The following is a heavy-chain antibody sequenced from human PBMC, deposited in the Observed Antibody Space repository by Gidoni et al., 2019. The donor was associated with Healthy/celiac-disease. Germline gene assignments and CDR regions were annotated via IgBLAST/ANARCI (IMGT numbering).Heavy chain of an antibody. D-gene: IGHD4-17*01. J-gene: IGHJ2*01. Sequence: QVQLQQWGAGLLKPSETLSLTCAVYGGSFSGYYWSWIRQPPGKGLEWIGEINHSGSTNYNPSLKSRVTISVDTSKNQFSLKLSSVTAADTAVYYCARGLRDRSGRHDYGGLNSWYFDLWGRGTLVTVSS. CDR1: GGSFSGYY. V-gene: IGHV4-34*01. CDR3: ARGLRDRSGRHDYGGLNSWYFDL. CDR2: INHSGST.